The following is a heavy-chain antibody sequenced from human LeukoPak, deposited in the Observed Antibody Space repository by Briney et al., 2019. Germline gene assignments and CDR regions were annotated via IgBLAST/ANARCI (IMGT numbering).Heavy chain of an antibody. CDR2: IYHSGNT. J-gene: IGHJ1*01. CDR1: GGSISSYY. D-gene: IGHD6-19*01. Sequence: SETLSLTCTVSGGSISSYYWSWIRQPPGKGLEWIGEIYHSGNTNYNPSLKSRVTLSVDKSKNQLSLKVNSVTAADTAVYYCVANGWYSLEHWGQGTLVIVSS. V-gene: IGHV4-59*03. CDR3: VANGWYSLEH.